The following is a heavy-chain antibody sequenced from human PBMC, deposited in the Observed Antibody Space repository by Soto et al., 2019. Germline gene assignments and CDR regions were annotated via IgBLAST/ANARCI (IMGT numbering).Heavy chain of an antibody. D-gene: IGHD1-1*01. Sequence: ESLSLTCHVSGGSLAGYYWSWIRQPPGKGLEWIGLIYATGSTDYNPSLKSRLTMSVDMSKKQFSLTLRSVTAADTAMYYCVRDGTKNLRDWFDPWGQGILVTVSS. CDR1: GGSLAGYY. CDR2: IYATGST. CDR3: VRDGTKNLRDWFDP. J-gene: IGHJ5*02. V-gene: IGHV4-4*07.